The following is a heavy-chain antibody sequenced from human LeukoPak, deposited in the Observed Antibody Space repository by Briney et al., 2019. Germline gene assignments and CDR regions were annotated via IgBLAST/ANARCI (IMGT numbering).Heavy chain of an antibody. CDR1: GGSFSGYY. D-gene: IGHD4-17*01. V-gene: IGHV4-34*01. Sequence: SETLSLTCAVYGGSFSGYYWSWIRQPPGKGLEWIGEINHSGSTIYNPSLKSRVTISVDTSKNQFSLKLSSVTAADTAVYYCARRGTVTNFDLWGRGTLVTVSS. J-gene: IGHJ2*01. CDR3: ARRGTVTNFDL. CDR2: INHSGST.